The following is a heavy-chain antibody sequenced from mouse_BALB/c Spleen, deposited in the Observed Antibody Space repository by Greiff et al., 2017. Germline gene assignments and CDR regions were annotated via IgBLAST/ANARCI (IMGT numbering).Heavy chain of an antibody. CDR2: ISSGGSYT. V-gene: IGHV5-6*01. CDR1: GFTFSSYG. J-gene: IGHJ3*01. CDR3: ASSYYGNSGGFAY. D-gene: IGHD2-10*01. Sequence: EVNLVESGGDLVKPGGSLKLSCAASGFTFSSYGMSWVRQTPDKRLEWVATISSGGSYTYYPDSVKGRFTISRDNAKNTLYLQMSSLKSEDTAMYYCASSYYGNSGGFAYWGQGTLVTVSA.